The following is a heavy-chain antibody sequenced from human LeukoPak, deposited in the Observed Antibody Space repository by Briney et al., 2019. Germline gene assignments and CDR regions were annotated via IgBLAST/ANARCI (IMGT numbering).Heavy chain of an antibody. D-gene: IGHD6-19*01. Sequence: SETLSLTCTVSGGSISSYYWSWIRQPPGKGLEWIGYIYYSGSTNYNPSLKSRVTISVDTSKNQFSLKLSSVTAADTAVYYCARRSSGWPYDAFDIWGQGTMVTVSS. V-gene: IGHV4-59*08. J-gene: IGHJ3*02. CDR1: GGSISSYY. CDR3: ARRSSGWPYDAFDI. CDR2: IYYSGST.